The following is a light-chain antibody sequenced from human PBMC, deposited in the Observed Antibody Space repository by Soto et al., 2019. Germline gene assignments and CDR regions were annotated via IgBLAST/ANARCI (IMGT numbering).Light chain of an antibody. J-gene: IGLJ2*01. CDR3: QSYDSSLSAVV. V-gene: IGLV1-40*01. CDR2: GNS. CDR1: SSNIGAGYD. Sequence: QSVLTQSPSVSGAPGQRVTISCTGSSSNIGAGYDVHWYQQLPGTAPKLLIYGNSNRPSGVPDRFSGSKSGTSASLAITGLQAADEADYYCQSYDSSLSAVVFGGGTKLTVL.